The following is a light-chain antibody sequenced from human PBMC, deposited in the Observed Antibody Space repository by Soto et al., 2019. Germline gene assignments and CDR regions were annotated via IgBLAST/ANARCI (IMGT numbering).Light chain of an antibody. J-gene: IGKJ1*01. V-gene: IGKV1-39*01. CDR1: PSISTY. CDR3: QQSYSTPRT. Sequence: DIQMTQSPSSLSASVGDRVTITCRASPSISTYLNWYQQKPGKAPKLLIYAASSLQSGVPSRFSGGGSGTDFTLTISSLQPEDFATYYCQQSYSTPRTFGQGTKVEIK. CDR2: AAS.